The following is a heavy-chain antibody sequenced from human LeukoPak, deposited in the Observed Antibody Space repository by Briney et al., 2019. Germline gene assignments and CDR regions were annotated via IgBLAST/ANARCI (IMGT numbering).Heavy chain of an antibody. Sequence: GGSLRLSCAASGFTFSSYSMNWVRQAPGKGLEWVSYISTSSTSIYYADSVKGRFTISRDNAKNSLYLQMNSLRAEDTAVYYCARVGPPATYYSDSSGYYMSYWGQGTLVTVSS. CDR1: GFTFSSYS. J-gene: IGHJ4*02. D-gene: IGHD3-22*01. CDR2: ISTSSTSI. CDR3: ARVGPPATYYSDSSGYYMSY. V-gene: IGHV3-48*04.